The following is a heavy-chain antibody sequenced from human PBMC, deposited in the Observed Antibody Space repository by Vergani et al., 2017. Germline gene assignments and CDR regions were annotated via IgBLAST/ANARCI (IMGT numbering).Heavy chain of an antibody. CDR1: GFSFSNFG. V-gene: IGHV3-30*02. CDR3: GKSLREWRDVNPDP. CDR2: IGKGGINT. J-gene: IGHJ5*02. D-gene: IGHD3-3*01. Sequence: QVHLVESAGGVVQPGGSLRLSCVASGFSFSNFGMHWIRQALGKGLEWVAYIGKGGINTRNRDAVKGRFTVSRDNSNDILYLQMDSLRSGDTALYYCGKSLREWRDVNPDPWGRET.